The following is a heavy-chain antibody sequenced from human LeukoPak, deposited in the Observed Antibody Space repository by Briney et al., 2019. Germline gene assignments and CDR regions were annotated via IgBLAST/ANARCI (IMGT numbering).Heavy chain of an antibody. Sequence: PGGSLRLSCAASGFTFSNYWMHWARQAPGKGLVWVSRINGDGSSTKYADSVKGRFTISRDNSKNTLYLQMNSLRAEDTAVYYCARAGSLGYSSSWGHAIHDAFDIWGQGTMVTVSS. CDR2: INGDGSST. J-gene: IGHJ3*02. CDR1: GFTFSNYW. V-gene: IGHV3-74*01. D-gene: IGHD6-13*01. CDR3: ARAGSLGYSSSWGHAIHDAFDI.